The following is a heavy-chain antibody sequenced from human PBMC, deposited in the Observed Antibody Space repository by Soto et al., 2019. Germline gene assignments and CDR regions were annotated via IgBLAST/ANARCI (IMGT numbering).Heavy chain of an antibody. V-gene: IGHV3-15*01. Sequence: GGSLRLSCAASGFTFSNAWMSWVRQAPGKELEWVGRIKSKTDGGTTDYAAPVKGRFTISRDDSKNTLYLQMNSLKTEDTAAYYCTTSRITMVRGASPYYGMDVWGQGTTVTAP. CDR3: TTSRITMVRGASPYYGMDV. CDR1: GFTFSNAW. CDR2: IKSKTDGGTT. J-gene: IGHJ6*02. D-gene: IGHD3-10*01.